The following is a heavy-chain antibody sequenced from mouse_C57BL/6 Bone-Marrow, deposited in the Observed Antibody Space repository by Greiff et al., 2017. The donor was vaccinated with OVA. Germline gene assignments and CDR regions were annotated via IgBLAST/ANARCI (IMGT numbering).Heavy chain of an antibody. Sequence: EVHLVESGEGLVKSGGSLKLSCAPSGFTFSSYAMSWVRQTPEKRLEWVAYISSGGVYIYYADTVKGRFTISRDNARNTLYLQMSSLKSEDTAMYYCTRDGYYAMDYWGQGTSVTVSS. D-gene: IGHD2-3*01. J-gene: IGHJ4*01. CDR2: ISSGGVYI. CDR1: GFTFSSYA. CDR3: TRDGYYAMDY. V-gene: IGHV5-9-1*02.